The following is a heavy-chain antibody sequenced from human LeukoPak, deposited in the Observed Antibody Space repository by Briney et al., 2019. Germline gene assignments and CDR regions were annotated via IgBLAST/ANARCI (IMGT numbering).Heavy chain of an antibody. D-gene: IGHD6-19*01. CDR1: GGSFSDYY. J-gene: IGHJ5*02. CDR2: INPRGGT. V-gene: IGHV4-34*01. CDR3: ARDSHSSGWRSWFDP. Sequence: SETLSLTCAVYGGSFSDYYWNWIRQPPGKGLEWIGEINPRGGTNYNPSLKSRVTISVDTSKNQFSLKLSSVTAADTAVYYCARDSHSSGWRSWFDPWGQGTLVTVSS.